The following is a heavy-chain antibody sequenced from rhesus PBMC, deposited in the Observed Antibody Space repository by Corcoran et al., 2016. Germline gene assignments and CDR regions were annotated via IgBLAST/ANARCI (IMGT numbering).Heavy chain of an antibody. J-gene: IGHJ3*01. Sequence: QVQLQESGPGLVKPSETLSLTCAVSGGSISSNYWSWIRQPPGKGLEVIGRIPGRGGSTDYNPALKSRVTFSTDSSKNQFSRKLSSVTAADTAVYYCARDPPYCTGSGCYPSGAFDFWGQGLRVTVSS. CDR3: ARDPPYCTGSGCYPSGAFDF. V-gene: IGHV4-173*01. CDR2: IPGRGGST. CDR1: GGSISSNY. D-gene: IGHD2-21*01.